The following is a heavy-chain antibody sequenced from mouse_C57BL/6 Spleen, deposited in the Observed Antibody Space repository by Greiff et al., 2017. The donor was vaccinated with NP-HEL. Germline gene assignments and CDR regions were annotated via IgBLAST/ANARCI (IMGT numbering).Heavy chain of an antibody. Sequence: EVQLQQSGPELVKPGASVKISCKASGYSFTDYNMNWVKPSNGKSLEWIGVIYPNYGSSSYNQKFKGKATLTVDPSSSTAYMQLNSLTSEDSAVYYCARGHYYGSSPYYAMDYWGQGTSVTVSS. J-gene: IGHJ4*01. CDR1: GYSFTDYN. CDR3: ARGHYYGSSPYYAMDY. D-gene: IGHD1-1*01. V-gene: IGHV1-39*01. CDR2: IYPNYGSS.